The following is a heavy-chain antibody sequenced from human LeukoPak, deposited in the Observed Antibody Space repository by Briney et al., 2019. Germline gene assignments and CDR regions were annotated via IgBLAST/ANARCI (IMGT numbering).Heavy chain of an antibody. CDR3: ARVGDWNDLVY. Sequence: ASETLSLTCTVSGGSISPYYWSWIRQTPGKGVEWIGYILYSGTTTNYNPSLKSRVTISVDTSKNQFSLKLSSVTAADTAVYYCARVGDWNDLVYWGQGTLVTVSS. V-gene: IGHV4-59*01. D-gene: IGHD1-1*01. J-gene: IGHJ4*02. CDR2: ILYSGTTT. CDR1: GGSISPYY.